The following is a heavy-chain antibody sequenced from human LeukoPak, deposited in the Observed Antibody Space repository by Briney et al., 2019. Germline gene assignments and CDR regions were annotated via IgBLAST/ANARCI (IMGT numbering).Heavy chain of an antibody. J-gene: IGHJ4*02. CDR3: ARATYYYGSGSRLVWPDY. D-gene: IGHD3-10*01. CDR2: ISAYNGNT. Sequence: ASVKVSCKASGYTFTSYGNSWVRQAPGQGLEWMGWISAYNGNTNYAQKLQGRVTMTTDTSTSTAYMELRSLRSDDTAVYYCARATYYYGSGSRLVWPDYWGQGTLDTVSS. V-gene: IGHV1-18*01. CDR1: GYTFTSYG.